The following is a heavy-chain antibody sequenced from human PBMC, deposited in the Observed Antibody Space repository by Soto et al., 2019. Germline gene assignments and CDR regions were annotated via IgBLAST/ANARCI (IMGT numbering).Heavy chain of an antibody. CDR1: GGTFSSYA. J-gene: IGHJ6*02. CDR3: ARCGRNGSGSSYYYYYGMDV. D-gene: IGHD3-10*01. Sequence: SVKVSCKASGGTFSSYAISWVRQAPGQGLEWMGGIIPIFGTANYARKFQGRVTITADESTSTAYMELSSLRSEDTAVYYCARCGRNGSGSSYYYYYGMDVWGQGTTVTVSS. V-gene: IGHV1-69*13. CDR2: IIPIFGTA.